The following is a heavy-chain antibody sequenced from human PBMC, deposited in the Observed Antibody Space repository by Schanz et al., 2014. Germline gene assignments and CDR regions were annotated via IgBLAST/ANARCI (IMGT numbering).Heavy chain of an antibody. V-gene: IGHV3-9*01. CDR1: GFTFDDYA. CDR3: AKVQTHTLYGGNSCFDY. D-gene: IGHD2-21*02. J-gene: IGHJ4*02. CDR2: ISWNSGNI. Sequence: EVQLLESGGGLVQPGRSLRLSCAASGFTFDDYAMHWVRQVPGKGLEWVSGISWNSGNIAYADSVKGRFTISRDNAKNSLYLQMNSLRPEDTALYYCAKVQTHTLYGGNSCFDYWGQGTLVTVSS.